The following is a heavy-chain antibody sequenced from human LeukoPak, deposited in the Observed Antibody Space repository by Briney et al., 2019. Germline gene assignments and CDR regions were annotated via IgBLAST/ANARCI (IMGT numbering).Heavy chain of an antibody. D-gene: IGHD3-10*01. CDR3: AREVTMVRGVTGAFDI. CDR2: INPSGGST. V-gene: IGHV1-46*01. CDR1: GYTFTSYY. Sequence: GASVKVSCKAPGYTFTSYYMHWVRQAPGQGLEWMGIINPSGGSTSYAQKFQGRVTMTRDTSTSTVYMELSSLRSEDTAVYYCAREVTMVRGVTGAFDIWGQGTMVTVSS. J-gene: IGHJ3*02.